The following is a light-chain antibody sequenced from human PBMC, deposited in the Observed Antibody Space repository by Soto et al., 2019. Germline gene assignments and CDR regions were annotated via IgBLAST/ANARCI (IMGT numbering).Light chain of an antibody. CDR1: ETVSSTY. Sequence: EIVLTQSPGTLSLSPGERATLSCRASETVSSTYLTWYQQKPGQAPRLLIYGASSRATGIPDRFSGRESGTDFTLTISRLEPEDFAVYYCQVYRSSLYTFGQGTKLELK. V-gene: IGKV3-20*01. J-gene: IGKJ2*01. CDR2: GAS. CDR3: QVYRSSLYT.